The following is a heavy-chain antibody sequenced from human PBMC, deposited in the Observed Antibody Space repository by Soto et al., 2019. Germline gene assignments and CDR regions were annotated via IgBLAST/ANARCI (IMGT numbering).Heavy chain of an antibody. CDR1: GGSISSGGYY. CDR3: ARERQITMIPLYFDL. J-gene: IGHJ2*01. CDR2: IYYSGST. D-gene: IGHD3-22*01. Sequence: QVQLQESGPGLVKPSQTLSLTCTVSGGSISSGGYYWSWIRQHPGKGLEWIGYIYYSGSTYYNPSLKRRVTIXXDXSXXQFSLKLSSVTAADTAVYYCARERQITMIPLYFDLWGRGTLVTVSS. V-gene: IGHV4-31*03.